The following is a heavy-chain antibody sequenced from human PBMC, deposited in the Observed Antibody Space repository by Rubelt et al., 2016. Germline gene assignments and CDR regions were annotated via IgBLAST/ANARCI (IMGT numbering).Heavy chain of an antibody. CDR3: ARGYCSSANCLFNWFDP. J-gene: IGHJ5*02. CDR1: GYTFTTYG. CDR2: IRTYNSNT. Sequence: QVQLVQSGAEVKKPGASVKVSCKASGYTFTTYGISWVRQAPGQGLEWMGWIRTYNSNTNYAQKLQGRVTMNTDTATSTAYMELRSLRSDDTAMYFCARGYCSSANCLFNWFDPWGQGTLVTVSS. D-gene: IGHD2-2*01. V-gene: IGHV1-18*01.